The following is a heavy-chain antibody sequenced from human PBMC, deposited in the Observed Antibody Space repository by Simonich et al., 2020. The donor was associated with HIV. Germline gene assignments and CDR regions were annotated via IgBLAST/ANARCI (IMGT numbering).Heavy chain of an antibody. J-gene: IGHJ6*03. D-gene: IGHD3-3*01. Sequence: QVQLQQWGAGLLKPSETLSLTCAVYGGSFSGYYWTWIRQPPGKGLEWIGEIHDSGSTNHNPSLKSRVTMSVDKSKNQFSLKLKSVIAADTAVYYCAAGNALLRFLEWEGTYMDVWGKGTTVTVSS. CDR3: AAGNALLRFLEWEGTYMDV. CDR1: GGSFSGYY. CDR2: IHDSGST. V-gene: IGHV4-34*01.